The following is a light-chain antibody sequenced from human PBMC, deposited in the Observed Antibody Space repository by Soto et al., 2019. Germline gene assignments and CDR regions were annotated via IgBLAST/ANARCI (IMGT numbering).Light chain of an antibody. CDR1: QTIRKS. J-gene: IGKJ2*01. Sequence: DIQMTQSPSSLSASVGDTISITCRSFQTIRKSLNWYQQRPGKAPKLLIFGASSLHNGVPPRFSGLGSGTHVTLNITTPQPEDAATYYCQQSFSVPYTFGQGTRVDI. CDR2: GAS. CDR3: QQSFSVPYT. V-gene: IGKV1-39*01.